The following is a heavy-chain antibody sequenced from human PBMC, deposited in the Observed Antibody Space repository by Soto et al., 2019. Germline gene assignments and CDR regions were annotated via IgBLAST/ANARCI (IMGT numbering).Heavy chain of an antibody. Sequence: RLSCAASGFTFNSYSMNWVRQAPGKGLEWVSSMSRSSRYIYYADSVKGRFTISRDNARNSVYLQMNSLSAEDTAVYYCARSYSSSWHYYYYGMDVWGQGTTVTVSS. CDR1: GFTFNSYS. CDR3: ARSYSSSWHYYYYGMDV. V-gene: IGHV3-21*01. J-gene: IGHJ6*02. D-gene: IGHD6-13*01. CDR2: MSRSSRYI.